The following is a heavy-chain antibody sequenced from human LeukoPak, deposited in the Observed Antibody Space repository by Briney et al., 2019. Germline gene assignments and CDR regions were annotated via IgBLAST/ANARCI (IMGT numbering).Heavy chain of an antibody. CDR3: AKALTLIAARYFDY. V-gene: IGHV3-21*04. D-gene: IGHD6-6*01. CDR1: GFTFSSYS. Sequence: PGGSLRLSCAASGFTFSSYSMNWVRQAPGKGLEWVSSISSSSSYIYYADSVKDRFTISRDNAKNSLYLQMSSLRAEDTAVYYCAKALTLIAARYFDYWGQGTLVTVSS. J-gene: IGHJ4*02. CDR2: ISSSSSYI.